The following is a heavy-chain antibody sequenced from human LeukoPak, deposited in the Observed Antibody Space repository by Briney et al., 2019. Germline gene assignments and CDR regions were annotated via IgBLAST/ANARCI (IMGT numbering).Heavy chain of an antibody. Sequence: SETLSLTCTVSGGSISSSSYYWGWIRQPPGKGLEWIGYIYYSGSTNYNPSLKSRVTISVDTSKNQFSLKLSSVTAADTAVYYCARLPSHEYSSSWYAFDIWGQGTMVTVSS. D-gene: IGHD6-13*01. V-gene: IGHV4-61*05. CDR3: ARLPSHEYSSSWYAFDI. CDR1: GGSISSSSYY. CDR2: IYYSGST. J-gene: IGHJ3*02.